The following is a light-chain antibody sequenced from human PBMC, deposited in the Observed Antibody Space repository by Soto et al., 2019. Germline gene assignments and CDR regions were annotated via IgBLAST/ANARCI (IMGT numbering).Light chain of an antibody. V-gene: IGLV2-11*01. CDR2: DVD. J-gene: IGLJ1*01. CDR3: CSYAGSYHFV. Sequence: QSALTQPRSVSGSPGQSVTISCTGTSSDVGGYNYVSWYQHHPGKAPKLMIYDVDKRPSGVPGRFSGSKSGNTASLTISGLQAEDEADYYCCSYAGSYHFVFGTGTKVTV. CDR1: SSDVGGYNY.